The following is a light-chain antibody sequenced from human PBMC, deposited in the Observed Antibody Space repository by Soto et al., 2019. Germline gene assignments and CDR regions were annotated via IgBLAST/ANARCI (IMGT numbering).Light chain of an antibody. CDR2: EVY. J-gene: IGLJ2*01. CDR3: TSYTTKNTVV. Sequence: QSVLTQPASVSGSPGQSVTISCTATGSDLGDHRFVSWYQHHPDKDPKLIIYEVYSRPSEISIRFSGSKSGNTASLTISGLQAEDEADYYCTSYTTKNTVVFGGGTKVTVL. CDR1: GSDLGDHRF. V-gene: IGLV2-14*01.